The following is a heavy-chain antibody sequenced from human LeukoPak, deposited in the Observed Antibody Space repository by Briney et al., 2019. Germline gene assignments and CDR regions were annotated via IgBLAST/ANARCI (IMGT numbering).Heavy chain of an antibody. CDR1: GFTFSRYS. CDR2: ISTSSGYV. Sequence: GGSLRLSCAASGFTFSRYSMNWVRQAPGKGLEWVSSISTSSGYVYYADSVRGRFTISRDNAKNSLCLQMNSLRAEDTAVYYCAAASGFGELFSSRDHFDFWGQGALVTVSS. CDR3: AAASGFGELFSSRDHFDF. V-gene: IGHV3-21*01. D-gene: IGHD3-10*01. J-gene: IGHJ4*02.